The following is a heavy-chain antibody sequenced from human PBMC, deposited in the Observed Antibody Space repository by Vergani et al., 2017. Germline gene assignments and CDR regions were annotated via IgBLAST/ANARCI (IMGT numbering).Heavy chain of an antibody. CDR1: GGTFSSYA. CDR3: AGGTIVVVPAAPKSPHHYYYYMDV. Sequence: QVQLVQSGAEVKKPGSSVKVSCKASGGTFSSYAISWVRQAPGQGLEWMGGIIPIFGTANYAQKFQGRVTITADESTSIAYMELSSLRSEDTAVYYCAGGTIVVVPAAPKSPHHYYYYMDVWGKGTTVTVSS. D-gene: IGHD2-2*01. V-gene: IGHV1-69*01. CDR2: IIPIFGTA. J-gene: IGHJ6*03.